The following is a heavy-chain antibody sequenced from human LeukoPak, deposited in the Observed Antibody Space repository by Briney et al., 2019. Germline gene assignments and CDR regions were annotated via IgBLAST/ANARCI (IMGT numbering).Heavy chain of an antibody. D-gene: IGHD2/OR15-2a*01. CDR2: IKQDGSEK. CDR3: SEQLNCRDSTVWDL. Sequence: PGGSLRLSCAASGYTFSNYCMSWVRQAPGKGLEWVANIKQDGSEKNYVGSVKGRFTISRDNAKNSLYLQMNSLRSKETVGYYFSEQLNCRDSTVWDLWGQGTLVTVSS. J-gene: IGHJ5*02. V-gene: IGHV3-7*05. CDR1: GYTFSNYC.